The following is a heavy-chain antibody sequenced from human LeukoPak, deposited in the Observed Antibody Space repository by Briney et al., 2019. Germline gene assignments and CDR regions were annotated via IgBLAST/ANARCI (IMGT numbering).Heavy chain of an antibody. V-gene: IGHV3-21*01. Sequence: GGSLRLSCAASRFTFSSYSMNWVRQAPGKGLEWVSSISSSSSYIYYADSVKGRFTISRDNAKNSLYLQMNSLRAEDTAVYYCASRSYGYSSGWYGIYFDYWGQGTLVTVSS. J-gene: IGHJ4*02. D-gene: IGHD6-19*01. CDR1: RFTFSSYS. CDR3: ASRSYGYSSGWYGIYFDY. CDR2: ISSSSSYI.